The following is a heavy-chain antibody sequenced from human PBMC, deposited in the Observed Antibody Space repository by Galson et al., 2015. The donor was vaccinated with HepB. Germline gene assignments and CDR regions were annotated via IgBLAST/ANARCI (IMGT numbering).Heavy chain of an antibody. CDR3: ARDLGQYGGYVPPGDY. J-gene: IGHJ4*02. CDR1: GFTFSSYA. CDR2: ISYDGSNK. V-gene: IGHV3-30*04. Sequence: SLRLSCAASGFTFSSYAMHWVRQAPGKGLEWVAVISYDGSNKYYADSVKGRFTISRDNSKNTLYLQMNSLRAEDTAVYYCARDLGQYGGYVPPGDYWGQGTLVTVSS. D-gene: IGHD5-12*01.